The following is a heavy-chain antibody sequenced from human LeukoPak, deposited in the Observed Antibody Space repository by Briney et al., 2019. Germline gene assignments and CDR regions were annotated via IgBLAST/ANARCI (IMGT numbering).Heavy chain of an antibody. CDR2: VDPEDGET. J-gene: IGHJ4*02. CDR3: ATLGGRAGLRFLESPGASHY. D-gene: IGHD3-3*01. Sequence: ASVKVSCKVSGYIFSDYCIHLVQQAPGKGLEWIGLVDPEDGETIYAEEFQARVTITADTSRDIAYMELSSLRFDDTAVCYCATLGGRAGLRFLESPGASHYWGQGTLVTVSS. CDR1: GYIFSDYC. V-gene: IGHV1-69-2*01.